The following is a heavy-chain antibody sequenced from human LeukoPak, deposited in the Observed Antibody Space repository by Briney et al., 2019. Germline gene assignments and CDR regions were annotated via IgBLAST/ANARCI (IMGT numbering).Heavy chain of an antibody. Sequence: GASVKVSCKASGYTFTGYYMHWVRQAPGQGLEWMGWINPNSGGTNYAQKFQGRVTMTRDTSISTPYMELSRLRSDDTAVYYCARSYYYGSGNVDYWGQGTLVTVSS. CDR3: ARSYYYGSGNVDY. CDR2: INPNSGGT. V-gene: IGHV1-2*02. CDR1: GYTFTGYY. J-gene: IGHJ4*02. D-gene: IGHD3-10*01.